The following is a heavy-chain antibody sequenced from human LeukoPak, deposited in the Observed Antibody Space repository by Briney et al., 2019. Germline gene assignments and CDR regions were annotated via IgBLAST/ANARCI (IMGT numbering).Heavy chain of an antibody. CDR1: GYTFTGYY. CDR3: ASKHCSSTSCTYYYGMDV. V-gene: IGHV1-2*06. Sequence: ASVKVSCKASGYTFTGYYMHWVRQAPGQGLEWMGRINPNSGGTNYAQKFQGRVTMTRDTSISTAYMELSSLRSEDTAVYYCASKHCSSTSCTYYYGMDVWGQGTTVTVSS. D-gene: IGHD2-2*01. CDR2: INPNSGGT. J-gene: IGHJ6*02.